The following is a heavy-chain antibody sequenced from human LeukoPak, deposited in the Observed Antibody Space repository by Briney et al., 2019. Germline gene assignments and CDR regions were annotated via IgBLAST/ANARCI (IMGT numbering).Heavy chain of an antibody. CDR2: IYTSGST. CDR3: ARDTAVTVRSWFDP. CDR1: GGSISGYY. V-gene: IGHV4-4*07. J-gene: IGHJ5*02. D-gene: IGHD4-17*01. Sequence: SETLSLTCTVSGGSISGYYWSWIRQPAGKGLEWIGRIYTSGSTNYNPSLKSRVTMSVDTSKNQFSLKLSSVTAADTAVYYCARDTAVTVRSWFDPWGQGTLVTVSS.